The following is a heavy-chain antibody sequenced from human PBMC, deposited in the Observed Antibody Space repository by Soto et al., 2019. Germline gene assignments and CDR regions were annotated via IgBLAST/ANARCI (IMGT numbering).Heavy chain of an antibody. CDR3: VKDSTWSKGWQQLPPFDY. CDR2: LRGDSKSR. D-gene: IGHD1-1*01. J-gene: IGHJ4*01. CDR1: GVTFSSFA. V-gene: IGHV3-23*01. Sequence: PGGSLRLSCVASGVTFSSFAMNWVRQAPGQGLEWVSGLRGDSKSRYYTHSVKGRFTISRDNSRSAIYLQRDNPRVEHTALYYCVKDSTWSKGWQQLPPFDYWGHGTLVTVSA.